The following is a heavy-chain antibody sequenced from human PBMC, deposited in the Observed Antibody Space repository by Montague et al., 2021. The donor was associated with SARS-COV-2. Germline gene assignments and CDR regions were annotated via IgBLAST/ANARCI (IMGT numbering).Heavy chain of an antibody. CDR3: ARHRANAGSFDI. V-gene: IGHV4-39*01. CDR2: VHYTGTT. Sequence: SKTLSLTCTVSGGSITVSRYDWGWIRQPPGKGLEWIGGVHYTGTTSYNASLKSRLTISVDTSENQFSLKMTSVTASDTAVYYCARHRANAGSFDIWGQGTMVTVSS. CDR1: GGSITVSRYD. J-gene: IGHJ3*02. D-gene: IGHD1-1*01.